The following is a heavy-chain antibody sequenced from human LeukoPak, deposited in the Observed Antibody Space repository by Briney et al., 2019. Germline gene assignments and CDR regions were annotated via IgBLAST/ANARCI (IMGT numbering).Heavy chain of an antibody. CDR3: AGGLGEAYYSDSSGYYPFNY. J-gene: IGHJ4*02. D-gene: IGHD3-22*01. Sequence: SVKVSCKASGGTFSSYAISWVRQAPGQGLEWMGRIIPILGIANYAQKFQGRVTITADKSTSTAYMELSSLRSEDTAVYYCAGGLGEAYYSDSSGYYPFNYWGQGTLVTVSS. V-gene: IGHV1-69*04. CDR1: GGTFSSYA. CDR2: IIPILGIA.